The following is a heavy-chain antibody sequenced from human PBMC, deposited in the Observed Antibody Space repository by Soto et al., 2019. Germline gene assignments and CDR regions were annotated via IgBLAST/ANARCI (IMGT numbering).Heavy chain of an antibody. CDR3: ARDAGGYSSSWYNPNFDY. Sequence: ASVKVSCKASGYTFTSYAMHWVRQAPGQRLEWMGWINAGNGNTKYSQKFQGRVTITRDTSASTAYMELSSLRSEDTAVYYCARDAGGYSSSWYNPNFDYWGQGTLVTVSS. V-gene: IGHV1-3*01. CDR1: GYTFTSYA. J-gene: IGHJ4*02. D-gene: IGHD6-13*01. CDR2: INAGNGNT.